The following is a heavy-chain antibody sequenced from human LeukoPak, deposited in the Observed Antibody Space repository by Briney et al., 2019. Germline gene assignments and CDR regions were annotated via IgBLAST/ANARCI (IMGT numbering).Heavy chain of an antibody. D-gene: IGHD4-17*01. CDR1: GGTFSSYA. J-gene: IGHJ3*02. CDR2: IIPILGIA. Sequence: SVKVSCKASGGTFSSYAISWVRQAPGQGLEWMGRIIPILGIANYAQKFQGRVTITADKSTSTAYMELSSLRSEDTAVYYCATGATVTTPDAFDIWGQGTMVTVSS. V-gene: IGHV1-69*04. CDR3: ATGATVTTPDAFDI.